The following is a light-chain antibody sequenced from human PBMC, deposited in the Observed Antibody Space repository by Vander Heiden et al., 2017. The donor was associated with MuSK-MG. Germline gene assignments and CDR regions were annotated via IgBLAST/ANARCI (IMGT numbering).Light chain of an antibody. CDR3: QQYDSTPYT. J-gene: IGKJ2*01. CDR2: WAS. CDR1: QSVLYSSNNKNY. Sequence: EIVMTQSPDSLAVSLGERATINCKSSQSVLYSSNNKNYLAWYQQKPGQPPKLLIYWASTRESGVPDRFSGSGSGTDFTLTISILQAEDVAVYYCQQYDSTPYTFGQGTKLEIK. V-gene: IGKV4-1*01.